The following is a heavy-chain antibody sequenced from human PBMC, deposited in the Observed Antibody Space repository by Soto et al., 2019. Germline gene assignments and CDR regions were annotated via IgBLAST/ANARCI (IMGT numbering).Heavy chain of an antibody. CDR3: SRTPRGQWELPYYYYGMDV. Sequence: PGGSLRLSCAASGFTFGSYAMHWVRQAQGKGLEWVAVISYDGSNKYYADSVKGRFTISRDNSKNTLYLQMNSLRAEDTAVYYCSRTPRGQWELPYYYYGMDVWGQGTTVTVS. V-gene: IGHV3-30-3*01. D-gene: IGHD1-26*01. J-gene: IGHJ6*02. CDR1: GFTFGSYA. CDR2: ISYDGSNK.